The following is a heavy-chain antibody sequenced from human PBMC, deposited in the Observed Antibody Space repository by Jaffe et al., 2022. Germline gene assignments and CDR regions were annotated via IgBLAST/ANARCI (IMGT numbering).Heavy chain of an antibody. V-gene: IGHV4-61*02. CDR1: GGSISSGSYY. D-gene: IGHD6-19*01. CDR2: IYTSGST. J-gene: IGHJ4*02. CDR3: ARAPVAGRLQATEIDY. Sequence: QVQLQESGPGLVKPSQTLSLTCTVSGGSISSGSYYWSWIRQPAGKGLEWIGRIYTSGSTNYNPSLKSRVTISVDTSKNQFSLKLSSVTAADTAVYYCARAPVAGRLQATEIDYWGQGTLVTVSS.